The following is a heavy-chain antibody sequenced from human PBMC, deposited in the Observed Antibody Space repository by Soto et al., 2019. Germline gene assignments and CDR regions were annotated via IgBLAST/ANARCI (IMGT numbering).Heavy chain of an antibody. CDR2: ISYDGSNK. J-gene: IGHJ4*02. CDR3: ARLGDIAVAGTDYFDY. D-gene: IGHD6-19*01. V-gene: IGHV3-30-3*01. Sequence: QVQLVESGGGVVQPGRSLRLSCAASGFTFSSYAMHWVRQAPSKGLEWVAVISYDGSNKYYADSVKGRFTISRDNSKNTLYLQMNSLRAEDTAVYYCARLGDIAVAGTDYFDYWGQGTLVTVSS. CDR1: GFTFSSYA.